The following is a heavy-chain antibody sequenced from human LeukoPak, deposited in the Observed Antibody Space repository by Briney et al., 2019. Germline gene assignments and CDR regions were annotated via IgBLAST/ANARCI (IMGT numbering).Heavy chain of an antibody. Sequence: GGSLRLSCAASGFTFSNYWMHWVRQAPGKGLVWVSRIQNDGRTISYADSVEGRFTVSRDNAKNTLFLQMNSLRVEDTAVYYCARDASWFTPGDDFDFCGQGTLVTVSS. D-gene: IGHD3-10*01. J-gene: IGHJ4*02. V-gene: IGHV3-74*01. CDR1: GFTFSNYW. CDR2: IQNDGRTI. CDR3: ARDASWFTPGDDFDF.